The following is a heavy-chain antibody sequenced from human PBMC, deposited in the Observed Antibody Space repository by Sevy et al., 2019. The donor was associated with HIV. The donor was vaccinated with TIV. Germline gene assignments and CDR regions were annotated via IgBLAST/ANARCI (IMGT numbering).Heavy chain of an antibody. CDR1: GFSFSNYD. CDR3: AKEMGQVIKTVSFDI. Sequence: GGSLRLSCAASGFSFSNYDMSWVRQAPGKGLEWVAAITGSGANTYHADSVAGRFTISRDNSKNTLYLQLNSLRADDTAVYYCAKEMGQVIKTVSFDIWGQGTMVTVSS. CDR2: ITGSGANT. J-gene: IGHJ3*02. V-gene: IGHV3-23*01. D-gene: IGHD2-21*01.